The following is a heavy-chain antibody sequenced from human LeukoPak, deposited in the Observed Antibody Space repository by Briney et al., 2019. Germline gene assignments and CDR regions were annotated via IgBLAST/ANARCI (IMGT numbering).Heavy chain of an antibody. Sequence: GGSLRLSCAASGFTFDDYGMSWVRQAPGKGLEWVSAISGSGGSTYYADSVKGRFTISRDNSKNTLYLQMNSLRAEDTAVYYRAKDHVDYYYDSSGYGGFDYWGQGTLVTVSS. CDR1: GFTFDDYG. J-gene: IGHJ4*02. CDR3: AKDHVDYYYDSSGYGGFDY. V-gene: IGHV3-23*01. D-gene: IGHD3-22*01. CDR2: ISGSGGST.